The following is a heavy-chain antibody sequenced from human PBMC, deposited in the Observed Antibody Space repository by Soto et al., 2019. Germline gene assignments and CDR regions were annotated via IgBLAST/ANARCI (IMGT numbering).Heavy chain of an antibody. Sequence: GVSPGLSLAAPEFTFSDDAMHWFRRAPGKGLEWVAVVSHDGRNTHYADSVKGRFTISRDSSKNTVSLEMTSLRAEDTAVYYCAKGGRQWLVTSDFNYWGQGA. J-gene: IGHJ4*02. V-gene: IGHV3-30*18. D-gene: IGHD6-19*01. CDR1: EFTFSDDA. CDR3: AKGGRQWLVTSDFNY. CDR2: VSHDGRNT.